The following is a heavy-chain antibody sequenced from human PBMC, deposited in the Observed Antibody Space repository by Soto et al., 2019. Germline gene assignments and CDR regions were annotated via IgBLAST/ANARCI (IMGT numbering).Heavy chain of an antibody. D-gene: IGHD4-4*01. CDR3: AKTHTVTTYAPRINGYGMDV. V-gene: IGHV3-30*18. Sequence: QAGGSLRLSCAASGFTFSSYGMHWVRQAPGKGLEWVAVISYDGSNKYYADSVKGRFTISRDNSKNTLYLQMNSLRAEDTAVYYCAKTHTVTTYAPRINGYGMDVWGQGTTVTVSS. J-gene: IGHJ6*02. CDR1: GFTFSSYG. CDR2: ISYDGSNK.